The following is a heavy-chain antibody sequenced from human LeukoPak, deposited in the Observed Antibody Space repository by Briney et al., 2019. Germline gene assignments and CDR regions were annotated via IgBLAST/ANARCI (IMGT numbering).Heavy chain of an antibody. D-gene: IGHD6-13*01. CDR1: GFTFSSYA. CDR3: AKDLLFQQLVDDH. J-gene: IGHJ4*02. Sequence: GGSLRLSCAASGFTFSSYAMRWVRQAPGKGLEWVSAISGSGGSTYYADSVKGRFTISRDNSKNTLYLQMNSLRAEDTAVYYCAKDLLFQQLVDDHWGQGTLVTVSS. CDR2: ISGSGGST. V-gene: IGHV3-23*01.